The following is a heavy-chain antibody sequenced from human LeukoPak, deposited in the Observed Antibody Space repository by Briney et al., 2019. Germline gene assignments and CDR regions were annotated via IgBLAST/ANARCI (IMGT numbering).Heavy chain of an antibody. D-gene: IGHD7-27*01. CDR2: INRDGSEI. CDR3: ARVPSDWGFFDY. CDR1: GFTFSTSW. J-gene: IGHJ4*02. Sequence: PGGSLRLSCAASGFTFSTSWMTWVRQAPGKGLEWVANINRDGSEIYYVDSVKGRFTISRDNAKRSLSLQMNSLRAEDTALYYCARVPSDWGFFDYWGQGALVTVSS. V-gene: IGHV3-7*01.